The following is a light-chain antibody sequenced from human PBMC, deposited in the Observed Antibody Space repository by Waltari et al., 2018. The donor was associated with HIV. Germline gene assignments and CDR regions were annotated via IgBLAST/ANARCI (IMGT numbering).Light chain of an antibody. Sequence: IQFTQSPSFLSASVGYIVTITCRASQGINSALVWYQQKPGKVPELLIYTASTLQSGVPSRCSGSTSGTEFTLTISSLQPEDFTTYYCQQLHTYPYPFGQGTKLEIK. CDR1: QGINSA. V-gene: IGKV1-9*01. J-gene: IGKJ2*01. CDR3: QQLHTYPYP. CDR2: TAS.